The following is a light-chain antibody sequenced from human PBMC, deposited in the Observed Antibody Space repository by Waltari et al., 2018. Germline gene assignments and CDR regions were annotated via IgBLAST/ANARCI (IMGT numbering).Light chain of an antibody. CDR2: DAS. CDR1: QSFGTG. Sequence: EVVLTQSPDFQSVTPKEKVTITCRASQSFGTGSHWDQQKPDQSPKLLIKDASQSISGVPPRFSGSGSGTDFTLTINSLEAEDAATYYCHQTSSLPETFGQGTKVEIK. V-gene: IGKV6-21*02. J-gene: IGKJ1*01. CDR3: HQTSSLPET.